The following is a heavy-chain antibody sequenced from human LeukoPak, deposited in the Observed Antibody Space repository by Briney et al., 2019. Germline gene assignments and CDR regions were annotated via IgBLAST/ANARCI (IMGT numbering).Heavy chain of an antibody. Sequence: ASVKVSCKASGYTFTGYYLHWVRQAPGQGHEWMGWIMPNSGGTHYAQKFQGRVTLARDTSISTVYMELTTLKSDDTAVYYCARDFKVADFDFWGQGTLVTVSS. CDR1: GYTFTGYY. CDR3: ARDFKVADFDF. V-gene: IGHV1-2*02. J-gene: IGHJ4*02. D-gene: IGHD6-19*01. CDR2: IMPNSGGT.